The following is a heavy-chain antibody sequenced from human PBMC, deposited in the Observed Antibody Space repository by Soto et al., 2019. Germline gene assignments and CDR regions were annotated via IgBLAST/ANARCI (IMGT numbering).Heavy chain of an antibody. D-gene: IGHD3-10*01. CDR1: GFTFSSYW. V-gene: IGHV3-7*05. CDR3: ARESRFTMVRGNARYYYYGMDV. J-gene: IGHJ6*02. Sequence: GESLKISCAASGFTFSSYWMSWVRQAPGKGLEWVANIKQDGSEKYYVGSVKGRFTISRDNAKNSLYLQMNSLRAEDTAVYYCARESRFTMVRGNARYYYYGMDVWGQGTSVTVSS. CDR2: IKQDGSEK.